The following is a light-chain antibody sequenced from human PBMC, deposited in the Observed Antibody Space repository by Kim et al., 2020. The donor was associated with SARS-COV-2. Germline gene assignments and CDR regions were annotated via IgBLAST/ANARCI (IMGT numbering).Light chain of an antibody. CDR1: QSVSSY. V-gene: IGKV3-11*01. CDR2: DAS. CDR3: QQRSNWPLT. Sequence: EIVLTQSPATLSLSPGERATLSCRASQSVSSYLAWYQQKPVQAPRLLIYDASNRATGIPARFSGSGSGTDFTLTISSLEPEDVAVYYCQQRSNWPLTFGGGTKVDIK. J-gene: IGKJ4*01.